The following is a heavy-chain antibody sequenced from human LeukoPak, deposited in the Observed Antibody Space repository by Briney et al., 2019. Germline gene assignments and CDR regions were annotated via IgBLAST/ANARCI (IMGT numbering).Heavy chain of an antibody. Sequence: GGSLRLSCAASGFTFSSYGMHWVRQAPGKGLEWVAVIWYDGSNKYYADSVKGRFTISRDNSKNTLYLQMNSLRAEDTAVYYCAKYSSSIENDAFDIWGQGTMVTVSS. D-gene: IGHD6-6*01. CDR1: GFTFSSYG. V-gene: IGHV3-30*02. CDR2: IWYDGSNK. CDR3: AKYSSSIENDAFDI. J-gene: IGHJ3*02.